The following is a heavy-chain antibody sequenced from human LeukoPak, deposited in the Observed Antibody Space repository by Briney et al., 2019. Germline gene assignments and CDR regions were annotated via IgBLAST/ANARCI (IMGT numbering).Heavy chain of an antibody. J-gene: IGHJ4*02. CDR2: ISSSSSTI. V-gene: IGHV3-11*04. D-gene: IGHD6-13*01. CDR1: GFTFSDYY. Sequence: GGSLRLSCAASGFTFSDYYMSWIRQAPGKGLEWVSYISSSSSTIYYADSVKGRFTISRDNAKNSLHLQMNSLRPEDTAVYYCARRYTSSWYSSGYFDYWGQGTLVTVSS. CDR3: ARRYTSSWYSSGYFDY.